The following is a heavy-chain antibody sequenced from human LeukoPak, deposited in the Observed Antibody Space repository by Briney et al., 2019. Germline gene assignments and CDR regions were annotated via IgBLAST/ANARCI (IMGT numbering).Heavy chain of an antibody. J-gene: IGHJ5*02. CDR3: ARDQGGYCSSTSCPNWFDP. D-gene: IGHD2-2*01. CDR1: GYTFTGYY. Sequence: GASVKVSCKASGYTFTGYYMHWGRQAPGQGLEWMGWINPKSGGTNYAQKFQGRVTMTRDTSISTAYMELSRLRSDDTAVYYCARDQGGYCSSTSCPNWFDPWGQGTLVTVSS. CDR2: INPKSGGT. V-gene: IGHV1-2*02.